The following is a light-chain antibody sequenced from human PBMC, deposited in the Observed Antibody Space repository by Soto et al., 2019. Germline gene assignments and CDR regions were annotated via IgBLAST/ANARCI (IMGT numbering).Light chain of an antibody. CDR1: SSDVGGYNY. J-gene: IGLJ3*02. Sequence: QSALTQPPSASGSPGQSATISCTGASSDVGGYNYVSWCQQHPGKAPKLMIYEVTKRPSGVPDRFSGSKSGNTASLTVSGLQAEDEADYYCSSYAGSNNLVFGGGTKLTVL. CDR3: SSYAGSNNLV. V-gene: IGLV2-8*01. CDR2: EVT.